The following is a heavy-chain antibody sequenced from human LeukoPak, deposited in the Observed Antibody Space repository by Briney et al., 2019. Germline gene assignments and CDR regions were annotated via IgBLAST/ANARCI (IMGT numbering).Heavy chain of an antibody. CDR2: IWYDGSNK. Sequence: PGRSLRLSCAASGFTFSSYGMHWVRQAPGKGLEWVAVIWYDGSNKYYADSVKGRFTISRDNSKNTLYLQMNSLRAEDTAVYYCANQYSSSWYVGPWGQGTLVTVSS. J-gene: IGHJ5*02. V-gene: IGHV3-33*06. CDR3: ANQYSSSWYVGP. D-gene: IGHD6-13*01. CDR1: GFTFSSYG.